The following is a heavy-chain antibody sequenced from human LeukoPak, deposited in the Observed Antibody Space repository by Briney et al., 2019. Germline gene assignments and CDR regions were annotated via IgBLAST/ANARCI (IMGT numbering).Heavy chain of an antibody. CDR2: ISPSGEIT. CDR3: ARSAAAGRIVATFAY. V-gene: IGHV3-23*01. D-gene: IGHD5-12*01. J-gene: IGHJ4*02. CDR1: GFTFSNHG. Sequence: GGSLRLSCAASGFTFSNHGMNWVRQAPGKGLEWVSGISPSGEITYYADSVKGRFTISQDNSKNTLYLHMNSLRAEDTAVYYCARSAAAGRIVATFAYWGQGTLVTVSS.